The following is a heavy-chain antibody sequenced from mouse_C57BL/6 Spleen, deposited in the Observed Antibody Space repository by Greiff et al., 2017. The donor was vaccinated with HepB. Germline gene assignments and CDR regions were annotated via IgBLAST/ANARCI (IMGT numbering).Heavy chain of an antibody. J-gene: IGHJ3*01. V-gene: IGHV5-4*01. CDR2: ISDGGSYT. D-gene: IGHD1-1*01. CDR1: GFTFSSYA. Sequence: EVMLVESGGGLVKPGGSLKLSCAASGFTFSSYAMSWVRQTPEKRLEWVATISDGGSYTYYPDNVKGRFTISRDNAKNNLYLQMSHLKSEDTAMYYCARDRYYEGFAYWGQGTLVTVSA. CDR3: ARDRYYEGFAY.